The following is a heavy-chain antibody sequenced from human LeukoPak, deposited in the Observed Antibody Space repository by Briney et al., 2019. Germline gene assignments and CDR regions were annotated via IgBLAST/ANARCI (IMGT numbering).Heavy chain of an antibody. V-gene: IGHV3-23*01. Sequence: GGSLRLSCAASGFTFSTYAMSWVRQAPGKGLEWVSAISGSGGSTYYADSVKGRFTISRDNSKNTLYLQMNSLRAEDTAVYYCAKSYYDFWSGYYQTFDYWGQGALVTVSS. CDR2: ISGSGGST. CDR3: AKSYYDFWSGYYQTFDY. CDR1: GFTFSTYA. D-gene: IGHD3-3*01. J-gene: IGHJ4*02.